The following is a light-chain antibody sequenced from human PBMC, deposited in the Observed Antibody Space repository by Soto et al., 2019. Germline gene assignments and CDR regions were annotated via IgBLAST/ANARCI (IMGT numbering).Light chain of an antibody. CDR2: GVS. Sequence: VMTQSPDTVSVSQGERAPLSCRASQSVSGRVVWYQQKSGQAPRLLIYGVSSRATGIPDRFSGSGSETDFTLSISRLEPEDFAVYYCQQYNDWPRTFGQGTKVDIK. CDR1: QSVSGR. V-gene: IGKV3D-15*01. J-gene: IGKJ1*01. CDR3: QQYNDWPRT.